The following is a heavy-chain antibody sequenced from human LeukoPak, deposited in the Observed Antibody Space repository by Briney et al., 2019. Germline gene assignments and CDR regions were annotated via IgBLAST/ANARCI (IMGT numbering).Heavy chain of an antibody. V-gene: IGHV3-48*03. CDR1: GFTFSSYE. J-gene: IGHJ4*02. Sequence: GGSLRLSCAASGFTFSSYEMNWVRQAPGKGLEWVSYISSSGSTIYYADSVKGRFTISRDNAKNSLYLQMNSLRAEDTAVYYCARRAHGSGSYPIPLIDYWGQGTLVTVSS. CDR2: ISSSGSTI. CDR3: ARRAHGSGSYPIPLIDY. D-gene: IGHD3-10*01.